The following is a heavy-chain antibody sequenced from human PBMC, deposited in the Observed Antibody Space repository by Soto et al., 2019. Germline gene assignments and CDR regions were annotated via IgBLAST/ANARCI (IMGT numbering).Heavy chain of an antibody. CDR2: IVTAGDT. CDR3: ARALKFSRGMDV. CDR1: GFTFSSYD. J-gene: IGHJ6*02. Sequence: GGSLRLSCAASGFTFSSYDMHWVRQATGKGLEWVSAIVTAGDTYYPGSVKGRFTVSRENAKNSLYLQMNSLRAGDTAVYYCARALKFSRGMDVWGQGTTVTVSS. V-gene: IGHV3-13*01.